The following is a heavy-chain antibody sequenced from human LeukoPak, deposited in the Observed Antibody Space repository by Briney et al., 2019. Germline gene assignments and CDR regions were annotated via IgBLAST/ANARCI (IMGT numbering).Heavy chain of an antibody. CDR1: GGSISSSNW. Sequence: SETLSLTCAVSGGSISSSNWWSWVRQSPGKGLEWIGEIYHSGSTNYNPSLKSRLIISVDKSKNQFSLKLSSVTAADTAMYYCARVVYDSSGYKFDYWGQGTLVTVSS. V-gene: IGHV4-4*02. CDR3: ARVVYDSSGYKFDY. CDR2: IYHSGST. D-gene: IGHD3-22*01. J-gene: IGHJ4*02.